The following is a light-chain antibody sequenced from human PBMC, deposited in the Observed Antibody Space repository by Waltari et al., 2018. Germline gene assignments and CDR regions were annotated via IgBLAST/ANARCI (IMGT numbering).Light chain of an antibody. Sequence: QSTLTQPSSASGTPGQRVTISCSGSSSTIGSKPVNWYQQLPGTAPKLLIYYTDQRPSGVSDRFSGSKSGTSASLAFSGLQSEDEAHYYCAAWDDSLNGYVFGSGTEVTVL. CDR1: SSTIGSKP. CDR2: YTD. J-gene: IGLJ1*01. V-gene: IGLV1-44*01. CDR3: AAWDDSLNGYV.